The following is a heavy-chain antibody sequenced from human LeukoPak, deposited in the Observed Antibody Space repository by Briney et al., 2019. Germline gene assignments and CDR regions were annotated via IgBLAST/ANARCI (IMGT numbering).Heavy chain of an antibody. CDR3: ETWLQIHF. CDR2: ISSTGST. V-gene: IGHV4-39*07. D-gene: IGHD5-24*01. CDR1: GSSIRGSDFY. Sequence: SETLSLTCTVPGSSIRGSDFYWGWIRQPPGKGLEWIGTISSTGSTYYNASVKSRVTISVDTSKNQFSLRLTSVTAADTAVYYCETWLQIHFWGQGTLVTVPS. J-gene: IGHJ4*02.